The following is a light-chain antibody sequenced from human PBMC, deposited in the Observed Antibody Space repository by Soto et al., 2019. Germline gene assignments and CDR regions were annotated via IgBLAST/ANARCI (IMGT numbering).Light chain of an antibody. CDR2: GAS. Sequence: ELVLTQSPGTLSLSPGERATLSCRASQSVSSTYLAWYQQKSGQAPRVLIYGASSRAPGIPDRFIGSRSGTDFTLTISRLEPEDFAVYFCQQYGTSPPFTFGQGTKVEI. CDR1: QSVSSTY. J-gene: IGKJ2*01. V-gene: IGKV3-20*01. CDR3: QQYGTSPPFT.